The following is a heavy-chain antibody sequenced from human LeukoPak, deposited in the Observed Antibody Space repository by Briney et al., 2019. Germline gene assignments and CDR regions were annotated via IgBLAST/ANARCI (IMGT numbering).Heavy chain of an antibody. CDR2: IYSGDNT. V-gene: IGHV3-66*01. CDR1: GFTVSTNY. J-gene: IGHJ6*03. CDR3: ARTSYYYMDV. Sequence: GGSLRLSCTASGFTVSTNYMSWVRQAPGKGLEWVSLIYSGDNTYYADSAKGRFTISRDNSKNTLYLQMNSLRAEDTAVYYCARTSYYYMDVWGKGTTVTVSS.